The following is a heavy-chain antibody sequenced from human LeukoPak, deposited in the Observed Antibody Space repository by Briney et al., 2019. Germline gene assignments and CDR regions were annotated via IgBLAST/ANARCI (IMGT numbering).Heavy chain of an antibody. J-gene: IGHJ6*04. CDR1: GFTFSTFA. CDR2: IRGYDGST. Sequence: PGGSLRHSCAASGFTFSTFAMGWGRQAPGKGLDWGSGIRGYDGSTFYADSVKGRFTISRDNSKNTLFLQMNSLRAEDTAVYYCAKRGRDWNSYYYGMDVWGDGTTVTVSS. D-gene: IGHD1-1*01. CDR3: AKRGRDWNSYYYGMDV. V-gene: IGHV3-23*01.